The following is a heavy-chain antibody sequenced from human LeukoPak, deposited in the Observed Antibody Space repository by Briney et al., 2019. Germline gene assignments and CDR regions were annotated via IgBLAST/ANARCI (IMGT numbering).Heavy chain of an antibody. CDR2: ISSSSSFT. Sequence: GGSLRLSCAASGFTFSSFSINWVRQAPGKGLEWVSCISSSSSFTYCADSVKGRFTISRDNAKNSLFLQMNSLRDEDTAVYYCAKDRGTYSNYIFAYWGQGTLVTVSS. CDR3: AKDRGTYSNYIFAY. CDR1: GFTFSSFS. V-gene: IGHV3-48*02. J-gene: IGHJ4*02. D-gene: IGHD4-11*01.